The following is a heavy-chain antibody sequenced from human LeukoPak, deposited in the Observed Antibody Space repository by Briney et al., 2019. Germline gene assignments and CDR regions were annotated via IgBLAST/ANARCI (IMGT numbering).Heavy chain of an antibody. J-gene: IGHJ6*02. CDR2: ISGSGDGT. CDR3: AKGRNSYDSGRCHSPNCYYGMGV. V-gene: IGHV3-23*01. CDR1: GFTFDNYA. Sequence: GGSLRLSCTASGFTFDNYAMIWVRQAPGKGLEWVSVISGSGDGTYSADSVRGRFTISRDNSKNTFLEMSSLRVEDTAVYHCAKGRNSYDSGRCHSPNCYYGMGVWGQGTTVIVSS. D-gene: IGHD3-10*01.